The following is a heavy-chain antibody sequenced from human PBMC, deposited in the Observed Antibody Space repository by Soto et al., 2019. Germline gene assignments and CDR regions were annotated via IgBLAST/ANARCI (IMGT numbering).Heavy chain of an antibody. Sequence: GGSLRLSCAASGFTLSDHYMSWIRRAPGKGLEWVSFSSNSGTFTKYADSVKGRFTISRDNAKNSLYLQINILRGEDTAIYFCARSGDNYNVLDYWGPGTPVTVSS. D-gene: IGHD3-10*02. CDR1: GFTLSDHY. CDR3: ARSGDNYNVLDY. J-gene: IGHJ4*02. V-gene: IGHV3-11*03. CDR2: SSNSGTFT.